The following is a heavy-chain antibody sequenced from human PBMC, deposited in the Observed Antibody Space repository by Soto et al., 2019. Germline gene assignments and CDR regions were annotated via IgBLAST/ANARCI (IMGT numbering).Heavy chain of an antibody. CDR1: GDSITTSSYY. Sequence: QLHLQESGPGLVKPSETLSLTCTVSGDSITTSSYYWAWIRQPPGKGLEWIGSIYYGGNTYYNLSLKGRVTHSGDTSKSQFSLRLTFVTAADSALYCCARRGDRGMHGSGSVSHGYQYGLDVWGQRTTGSVSS. V-gene: IGHV4-39*01. CDR2: IYYGGNT. CDR3: ARRGDRGMHGSGSVSHGYQYGLDV. D-gene: IGHD3-10*01. J-gene: IGHJ6*02.